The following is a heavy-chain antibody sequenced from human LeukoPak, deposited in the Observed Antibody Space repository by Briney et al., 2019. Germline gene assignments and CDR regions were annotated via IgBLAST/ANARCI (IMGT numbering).Heavy chain of an antibody. J-gene: IGHJ4*02. V-gene: IGHV4-34*01. D-gene: IGHD6-19*01. CDR2: INHSGST. CDR1: GGSFSGYY. CDR3: ARARSGWYYFDY. Sequence: SETLSRTCAVYGGSFSGYYWSWIRQPPGKGLEWIGEINHSGSTNYNPSLKSRVTISVDTSKNQFSLKLSSVTAADTAVYYCARARSGWYYFDYWGQGTLVTVSS.